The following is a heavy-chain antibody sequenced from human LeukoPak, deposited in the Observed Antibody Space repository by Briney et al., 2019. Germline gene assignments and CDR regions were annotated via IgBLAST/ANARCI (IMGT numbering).Heavy chain of an antibody. V-gene: IGHV3-33*01. CDR2: IWYDGSNK. CDR1: GCTFSSYG. Sequence: PGGSLRLSCAASGCTFSSYGMHWVRQAPGKGLEWVAVIWYDGSNKYYADSVKGRFTISRDNSKNTLYLQMNSLRAEDTAVYYCARDLRGYCSSTSCYTFGYWGQGTLVTVSS. CDR3: ARDLRGYCSSTSCYTFGY. J-gene: IGHJ4*02. D-gene: IGHD2-2*02.